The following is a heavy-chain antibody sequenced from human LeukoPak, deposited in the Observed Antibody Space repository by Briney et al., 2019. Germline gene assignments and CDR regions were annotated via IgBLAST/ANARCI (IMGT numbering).Heavy chain of an antibody. CDR3: APKVTDGFDP. CDR1: GGSISSYY. CDR2: IYYSGNT. D-gene: IGHD2-21*02. J-gene: IGHJ5*02. Sequence: PSETLSLTCNVSGGSISSYYWSWIRQPPGKGLEWIGYIYYSGNTYYNPSLKSRVTISVDTSKNQFSLKLNSVTAADTAVYYCAPKVTDGFDPWGQGTLVTVSS. V-gene: IGHV4-59*04.